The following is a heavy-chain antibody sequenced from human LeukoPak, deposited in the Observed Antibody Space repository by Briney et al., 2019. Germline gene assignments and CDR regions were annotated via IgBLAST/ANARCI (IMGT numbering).Heavy chain of an antibody. J-gene: IGHJ4*02. CDR2: IYHSGST. V-gene: IGHV4-38-2*02. D-gene: IGHD3-22*01. CDR3: ARDQSYYDSSGYYSFDY. Sequence: SETLSLTCTVSGYSISSGYYWGWIRQPPGKGLEWIGSIYHSGSTYYNLSLKSRVTISVDTSKNQFSLKLSSVTAADTAVYYCARDQSYYDSSGYYSFDYWGQGTLVTVSS. CDR1: GYSISSGYY.